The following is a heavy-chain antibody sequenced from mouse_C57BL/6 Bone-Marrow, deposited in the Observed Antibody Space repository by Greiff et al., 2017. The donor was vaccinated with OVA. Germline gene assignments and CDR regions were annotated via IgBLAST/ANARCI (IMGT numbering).Heavy chain of an antibody. Sequence: EVNVVESGGDLVKPGGSLKLSCAASGFTFSSYGMSWVRQTPDKRLEWVATISSGGSYTYYPDSVKGRFTISRDNAKNTLYLQMSSLKSEDTAMYYCARHNWDDYYAMDYWGQGTSVTVSS. CDR3: ARHNWDDYYAMDY. CDR1: GFTFSSYG. J-gene: IGHJ4*01. CDR2: ISSGGSYT. V-gene: IGHV5-6*01. D-gene: IGHD4-1*01.